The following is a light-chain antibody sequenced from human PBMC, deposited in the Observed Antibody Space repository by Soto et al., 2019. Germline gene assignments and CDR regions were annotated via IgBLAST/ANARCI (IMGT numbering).Light chain of an antibody. V-gene: IGKV3-15*01. CDR3: HQYNNLWT. J-gene: IGKJ1*01. CDR1: QSISSY. Sequence: EIVLTQSPATLSLSPGERATLSCGASQSISSYLAWYQQKPGQSPRLLIYGASTRATGIPARFSGSGSGTEFTLTISSLQSEDFGVYYCHQYNNLWTFGQGTKVDIK. CDR2: GAS.